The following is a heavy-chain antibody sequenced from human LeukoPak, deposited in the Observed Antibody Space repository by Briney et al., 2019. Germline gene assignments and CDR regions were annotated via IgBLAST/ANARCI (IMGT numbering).Heavy chain of an antibody. CDR3: ARVTALTALFDY. CDR1: GFTFSSYT. J-gene: IGHJ4*02. Sequence: PGGSLRLSCAASGFTFSSYTMHWVRQSPVKGLEWVAVISYDATYTYYSDSVKGRFTISRDNSHKTLYLQMDTPTPDDTAVYYRARVTALTALFDYWGQGTLVTVSS. D-gene: IGHD3-9*01. V-gene: IGHV3-30*14. CDR2: ISYDATYT.